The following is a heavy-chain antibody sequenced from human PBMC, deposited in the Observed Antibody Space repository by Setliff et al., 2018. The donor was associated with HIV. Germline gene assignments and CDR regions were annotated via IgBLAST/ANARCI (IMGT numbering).Heavy chain of an antibody. CDR1: GYTFTSYG. Sequence: ASVKVSCKASGYTFTSYGISWVRQAPGQGLEWMGWISAYNGNTNYAQKFQGWVTMTRDTSINTVFMELSRLRSDDTAMYYCARDDWNDNAFDIWGQGTLVTVSS. D-gene: IGHD1-1*01. CDR3: ARDDWNDNAFDI. J-gene: IGHJ3*02. CDR2: ISAYNGNT. V-gene: IGHV1-18*01.